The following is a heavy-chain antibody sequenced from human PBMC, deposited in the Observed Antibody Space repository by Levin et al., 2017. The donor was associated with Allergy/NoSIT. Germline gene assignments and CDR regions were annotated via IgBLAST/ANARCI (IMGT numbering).Heavy chain of an antibody. Sequence: GYASSTGVGGVGCIRQPPGKALEWLGLIYWDDDKRYSPSLKSRLTITKDTSKNQVVLTMTNMDPVDTATYYCAHSAGGGLNYWGQGTLVTVSS. D-gene: IGHD3-16*01. CDR2: IYWDDDK. CDR3: AHSAGGGLNY. J-gene: IGHJ4*02. V-gene: IGHV2-5*02. CDR1: GYASSTGVGG.